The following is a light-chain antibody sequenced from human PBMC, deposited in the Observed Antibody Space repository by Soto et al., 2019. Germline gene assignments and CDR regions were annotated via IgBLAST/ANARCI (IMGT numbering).Light chain of an antibody. CDR3: SSYGSTSTSYV. Sequence: QSALTQPASVSGSPGQSITISCTGTSSDVGGYNYVSWYQQHPGKAPKLMIYEVSNRPSGVSNRFSGSKSGNTASLTISGLQAEDEGDYFCSSYGSTSTSYVFGTGTKVTVL. CDR1: SSDVGGYNY. J-gene: IGLJ1*01. CDR2: EVS. V-gene: IGLV2-14*01.